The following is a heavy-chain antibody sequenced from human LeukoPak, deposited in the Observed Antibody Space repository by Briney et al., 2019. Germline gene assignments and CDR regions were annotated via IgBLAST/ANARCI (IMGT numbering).Heavy chain of an antibody. Sequence: ASVKVSCKASGYTFNGYGISWVRQAPGQGLEWMGIINPSGGSTSYAQKFQGRVTMTRDMSTSTDYMELSSLRSEDTAVYYCARDNSVEDTAWWFDPWGQGTLVTVSS. D-gene: IGHD4-23*01. J-gene: IGHJ5*02. V-gene: IGHV1-46*02. CDR1: GYTFNGYG. CDR3: ARDNSVEDTAWWFDP. CDR2: INPSGGST.